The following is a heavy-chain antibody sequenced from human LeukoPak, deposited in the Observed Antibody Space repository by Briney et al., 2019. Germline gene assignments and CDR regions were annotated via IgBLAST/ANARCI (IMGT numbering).Heavy chain of an antibody. J-gene: IGHJ4*02. CDR3: ASAYSSGKDYYFNY. CDR1: GDSVFSNSAT. V-gene: IGHV6-1*01. CDR2: TYYRSKWYS. D-gene: IGHD6-19*01. Sequence: SQTLSLTRAISGDSVFSNSATWNWVRQSPSRGLEWLGRTYYRSKWYSDSAVSVKTRITINPDTSKNQFSLQLNSVTPEDTAVYYCASAYSSGKDYYFNYWGQGTLVTVSS.